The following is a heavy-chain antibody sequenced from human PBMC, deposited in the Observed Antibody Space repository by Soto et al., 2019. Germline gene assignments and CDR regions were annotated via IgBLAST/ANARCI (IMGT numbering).Heavy chain of an antibody. V-gene: IGHV3-64D*06. J-gene: IGHJ3*02. CDR1: GFTFSSYA. CDR2: ISSNGGST. CDR3: VKGGPRWLQADAFDI. D-gene: IGHD5-12*01. Sequence: VGSLRLSCSASGFTFSSYAMHWVRQAPGKGLEYVSAISSNGGSTYYADSVKGRFTISRDNSKNTLYLQMSSLRAEDTAVYYCVKGGPRWLQADAFDIWGQGTMVTVSS.